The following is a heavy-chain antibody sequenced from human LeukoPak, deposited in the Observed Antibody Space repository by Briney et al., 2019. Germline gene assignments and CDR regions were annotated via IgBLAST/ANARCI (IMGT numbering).Heavy chain of an antibody. CDR1: GFTVSSNY. J-gene: IGHJ4*02. V-gene: IGHV3-23*01. D-gene: IGHD3-22*01. CDR3: AKDVPYYYDSSGSLFDY. Sequence: PGGSLRLSCAASGFTVSSNYMSWVRQAPGKGLEWVSAISGSGGSTYYADSVKGRFTISRDNSKNTLYLQMNSLRAEDTAVYYCAKDVPYYYDSSGSLFDYWGQGTLVTVSS. CDR2: ISGSGGST.